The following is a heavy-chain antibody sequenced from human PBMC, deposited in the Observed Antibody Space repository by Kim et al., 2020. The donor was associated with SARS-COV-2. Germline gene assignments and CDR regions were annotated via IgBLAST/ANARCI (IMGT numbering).Heavy chain of an antibody. D-gene: IGHD1-1*01. Sequence: GGSLRLSCAASGFTFSTNWMHWVRQAPGKGLTWVSSINGDGDKTQYADSVKGRFTISRDYAKSTLHLQVNGLRDDDTAVYYYVTYWSLGVWGPGTTVTVSS. CDR1: GFTFSTNW. J-gene: IGHJ6*02. CDR2: INGDGDKT. CDR3: VTYWSLGV. V-gene: IGHV3-74*03.